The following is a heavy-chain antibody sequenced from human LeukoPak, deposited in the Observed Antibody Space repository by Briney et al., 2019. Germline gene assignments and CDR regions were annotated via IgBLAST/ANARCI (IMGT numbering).Heavy chain of an antibody. D-gene: IGHD5-18*01. CDR1: GLTDRSNY. CDR3: ARDLVKLWSNAC. J-gene: IGHJ4*02. V-gene: IGHV3-53*01. CDR2: IYSGGST. Sequence: PGGSLRLSCAASGLTDRSNYMSWVRQAPGKGLEWVSVIYSGGSTFYADSVKGRFTISRDNAKNSLYLQMNSLRAEDMAVYYYARDLVKLWSNACWGQGTLVTVSS.